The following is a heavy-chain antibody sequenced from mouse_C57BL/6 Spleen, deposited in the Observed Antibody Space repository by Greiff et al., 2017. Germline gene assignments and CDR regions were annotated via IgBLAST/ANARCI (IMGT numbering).Heavy chain of an antibody. J-gene: IGHJ2*01. Sequence: EVMLVESGAGLVKPGGSLKLSCAASGFTFSSYAMSWVSQPPEKRLEWVAYISSGGDYIYYADTVKGRFTISRDNARNTLYLQMSSLKSEDTAMEYCTRWSNYGCDCWGQGTTLTVSS. CDR1: GFTFSSYA. CDR3: TRWSNYGCDC. D-gene: IGHD1-2*01. V-gene: IGHV5-9-1*02. CDR2: ISSGGDYI.